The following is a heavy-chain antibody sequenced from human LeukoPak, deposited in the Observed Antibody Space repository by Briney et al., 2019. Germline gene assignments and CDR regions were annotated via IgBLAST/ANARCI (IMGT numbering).Heavy chain of an antibody. D-gene: IGHD2-21*01. V-gene: IGHV2-5*02. J-gene: IGHJ4*02. CDR3: AHSRSLWSTPDY. CDR2: IYWDGDK. Sequence: NVSGPTLVKPTDTLTLTCIFSGFSRSTSGVGVGWIRQPPGKALEWLAPIYWDGDKRYRPSLKSRLTITKDTSNNPAVPTMTNMDPVDTATYYCAHSRSLWSTPDYWGQGTLVTVSS. CDR1: GFSRSTSGVG.